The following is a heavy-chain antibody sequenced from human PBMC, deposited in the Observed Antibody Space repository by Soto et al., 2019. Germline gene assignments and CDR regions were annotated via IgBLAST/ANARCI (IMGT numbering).Heavy chain of an antibody. CDR2: ISSSSSTI. J-gene: IGHJ6*03. CDR3: ARDKLLWFGEFNYYMDV. V-gene: IGHV3-48*01. D-gene: IGHD3-10*01. Sequence: GSLRLSCAASGFTFSSYSMNWVRQAPGKGLEWVSYISSSSSTIYYADSVKGRFTISRDNAKNSLYLQMNSLRAEDTAVYYCARDKLLWFGEFNYYMDVWGKGTTVTVSS. CDR1: GFTFSSYS.